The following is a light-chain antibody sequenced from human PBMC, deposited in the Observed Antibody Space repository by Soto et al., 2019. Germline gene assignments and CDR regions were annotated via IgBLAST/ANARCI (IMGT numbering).Light chain of an antibody. Sequence: ETVLTQSPGTVSLSPGERATLSCTTSQTVNSDYLAWYQQKPGQAPRLLIYGVFNRATGIPDRFSGSGSGTYFTLTISGLEPEDSAVYYCQHYDGSPPTFGQGTNLEI. V-gene: IGKV3-20*01. CDR3: QHYDGSPPT. CDR2: GVF. CDR1: QTVNSDY. J-gene: IGKJ2*01.